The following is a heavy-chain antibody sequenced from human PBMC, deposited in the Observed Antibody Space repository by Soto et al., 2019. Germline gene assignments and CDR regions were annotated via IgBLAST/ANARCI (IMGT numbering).Heavy chain of an antibody. D-gene: IGHD3-3*01. J-gene: IGHJ4*02. Sequence: ASVKVSCKASGYTFTSYAMHWVRQAPGQRLEWMGWINAGNGNTKYSQKFQGRVTITRDTSASTAYMELSSLRSEDTAVYYCARASNYDFWSGYHYFDHWGQGTLVTVSS. CDR3: ARASNYDFWSGYHYFDH. CDR2: INAGNGNT. CDR1: GYTFTSYA. V-gene: IGHV1-3*01.